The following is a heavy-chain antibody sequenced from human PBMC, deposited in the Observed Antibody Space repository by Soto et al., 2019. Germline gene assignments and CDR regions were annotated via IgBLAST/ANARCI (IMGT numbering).Heavy chain of an antibody. J-gene: IGHJ6*02. D-gene: IGHD6-19*01. CDR2: ISYDGSNK. CDR3: AKGGIAVAEYYYGMDV. V-gene: IGHV3-30*18. CDR1: GFTFISYG. Sequence: QVQLVESGGGVVQPGRSLRPSFAASGFTFISYGMPWFRQAPGKGLGGVAVISYDGSNKYYADSVKGRFTISRDNSKNTLYLQMNSLRAEDTAVYYCAKGGIAVAEYYYGMDVWGQGTTVTVSS.